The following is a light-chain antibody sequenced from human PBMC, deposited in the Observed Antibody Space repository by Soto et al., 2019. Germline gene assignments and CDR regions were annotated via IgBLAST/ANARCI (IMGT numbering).Light chain of an antibody. CDR2: DVS. V-gene: IGLV2-11*01. CDR1: SSDIGGYNY. CDR3: TSYSSSNNFDVV. Sequence: QSALTQPRSVSGSPGQSVTISCTGTSSDIGGYNYVSWYQQYPDKAPKLIIYDVSERPSGVPDRFSASKSGNTASLTISGLQAEDEADYFCTSYSSSNNFDVVFGGGTKLTVL. J-gene: IGLJ2*01.